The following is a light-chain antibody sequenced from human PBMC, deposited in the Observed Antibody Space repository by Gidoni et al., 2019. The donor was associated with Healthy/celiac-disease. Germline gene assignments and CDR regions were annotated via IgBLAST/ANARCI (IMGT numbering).Light chain of an antibody. J-gene: IGKJ4*01. CDR2: WAA. CDR1: QSGLYSSNNKNY. V-gene: IGKV4-1*01. CDR3: QRYYSTLLT. Sequence: DTVITQSPDSLAASLGERATINCNSSQSGLYSSNNKNYLAWYQQKPGQPPKLLIYWAATRESGVPDRFSGGGSGTDFTLTSSSLHAEVVAVYYCQRYYSTLLTFGGGTKVEIK.